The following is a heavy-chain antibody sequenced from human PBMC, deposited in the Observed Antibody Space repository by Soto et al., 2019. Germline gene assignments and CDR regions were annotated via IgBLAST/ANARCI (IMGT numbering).Heavy chain of an antibody. V-gene: IGHV3-48*02. CDR2: ISPAGNSV. Sequence: GGSLRLSCVASGFTFSSYSINWIRQAPGKGPEWVSWISPAGNSVDYTDSVKGRFTISRDNAENSLYLEMNSLRDEDTAVYYCVRDHLWAFDYWGQATLVTV. J-gene: IGHJ4*02. CDR1: GFTFSSYS. CDR3: VRDHLWAFDY. D-gene: IGHD3-16*01.